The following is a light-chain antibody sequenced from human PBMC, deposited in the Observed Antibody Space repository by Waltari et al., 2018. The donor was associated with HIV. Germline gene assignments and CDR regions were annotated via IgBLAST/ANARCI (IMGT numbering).Light chain of an antibody. V-gene: IGKV3-15*01. CDR1: QSVANN. J-gene: IGKJ2*01. CDR3: QQYNNWPWFT. Sequence: DIVMTQSPVTLSVSPGKTATLSCRASQSVANNLAWYQQKPGQTPRLLIYAASTRATGISPRFSGSWSGTNFALTISSLQSEDVAFYYCQQYNNWPWFTFGQGTKVEIK. CDR2: AAS.